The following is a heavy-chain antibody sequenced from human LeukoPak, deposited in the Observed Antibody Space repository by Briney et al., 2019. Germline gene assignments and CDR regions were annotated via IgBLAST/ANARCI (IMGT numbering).Heavy chain of an antibody. CDR3: ARYCSSTKCPFDY. D-gene: IGHD2-2*01. CDR2: IHHSGTA. J-gene: IGHJ4*02. Sequence: SETLSLTCTVSGGSIGSGLYFWSWIRQHPGKGLGWVGYIHHSGTAFYNPSLQSRATISMDTSKNEFSLRLSVVTDADTAVYYCARYCSSTKCPFDYWGQGTLVTVSS. V-gene: IGHV4-31*03. CDR1: GGSIGSGLYF.